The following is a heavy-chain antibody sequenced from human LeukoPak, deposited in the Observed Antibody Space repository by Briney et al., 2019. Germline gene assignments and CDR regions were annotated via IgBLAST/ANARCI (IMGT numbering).Heavy chain of an antibody. CDR1: GFTFSSYE. CDR2: ISSSGSTI. J-gene: IGHJ2*01. CDR3: AKHDYGDPPHWYFDL. D-gene: IGHD4-17*01. V-gene: IGHV3-48*03. Sequence: PGGSLRLSCAASGFTFSSYEMNWVRQAPGKGLECVSYISSSGSTIYYADSVKGRFTISRDNAKNSLYLQMSSLRAEDTAVYYCAKHDYGDPPHWYFDLWGRGTLVTVSS.